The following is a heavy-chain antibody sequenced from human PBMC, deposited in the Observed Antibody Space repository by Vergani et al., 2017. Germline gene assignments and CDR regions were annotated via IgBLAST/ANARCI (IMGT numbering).Heavy chain of an antibody. D-gene: IGHD2-15*01. Sequence: EVQLVESGGGLVQPGRSLRLSCAASGFTFSSYWMHWVRQAPGKGLVWVSRINSDGSSTSYADSVKGRFTISRDNAKNTLYLQMNSLRAEDTAVYYCAKGWQPDYYYYYMDVWGKGTTVTVSS. CDR2: INSDGSST. J-gene: IGHJ6*03. CDR3: AKGWQPDYYYYYMDV. V-gene: IGHV3-74*02. CDR1: GFTFSSYW.